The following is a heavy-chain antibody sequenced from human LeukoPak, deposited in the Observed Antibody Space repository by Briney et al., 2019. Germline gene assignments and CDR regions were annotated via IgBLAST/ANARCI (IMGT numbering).Heavy chain of an antibody. D-gene: IGHD3-3*01. V-gene: IGHV1-69*04. Sequence: SVKVSCKASGGTFSSYAISWVRQAPGQGLEWMGRIIPILGIANYAQKFQGRVTITADKSTSTAYMELSSLRSEDTAVYYCATIARITIFGVVKEGYYYYGMDVWGQGTTVTVSS. CDR2: IIPILGIA. CDR1: GGTFSSYA. CDR3: ATIARITIFGVVKEGYYYYGMDV. J-gene: IGHJ6*02.